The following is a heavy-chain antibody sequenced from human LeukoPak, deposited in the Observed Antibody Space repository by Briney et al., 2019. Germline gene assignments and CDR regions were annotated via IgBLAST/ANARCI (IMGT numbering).Heavy chain of an antibody. CDR3: ARAGFLYYMDV. J-gene: IGHJ6*03. CDR1: GYTFTSYG. D-gene: IGHD3-10*01. V-gene: IGHV1-18*01. CDR2: ISGYNGNT. Sequence: ASVKVSCKASGYTFTSYGISWVRQAPGQGLEWMGWISGYNGNTDHAQKLQGRVTMTTDTSTNTAYMELRSLRSDDTAVYYCARAGFLYYMDVWGKGTTVTVSS.